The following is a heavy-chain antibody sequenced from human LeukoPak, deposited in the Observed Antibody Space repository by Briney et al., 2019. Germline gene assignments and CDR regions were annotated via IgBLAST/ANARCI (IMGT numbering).Heavy chain of an antibody. J-gene: IGHJ6*03. CDR3: TRAGGLVRGVHYYYYMDV. CDR2: ISGNGGYT. Sequence: PGGSLRLSCAASGFTFSSYAMSWVRQAPGKGLEWVSAISGNGGYTYYADSVKGRFTISRDNSKNTLSLQMNSLRPEDTAVYYCTRAGGLVRGVHYYYYMDVWGKGTTVTISS. V-gene: IGHV3-23*01. CDR1: GFTFSSYA. D-gene: IGHD3-10*01.